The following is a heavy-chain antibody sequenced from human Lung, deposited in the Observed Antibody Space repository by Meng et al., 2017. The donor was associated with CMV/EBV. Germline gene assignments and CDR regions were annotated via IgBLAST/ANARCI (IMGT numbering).Heavy chain of an antibody. CDR1: GYPFSTHS. V-gene: IGHV1-18*04. CDR3: VRGEGKDYFDY. CDR2: IRTFNGDS. Sequence: SVXVSCKTSGYPFSTHSVIWVRQAPGRGLAWMAWIRTFNGDSTYAQNFEGRVTVTTDTSTNTAYLELRGLTTDDTATYYCVRGEGKDYFDYWGQGTLVTVAS. J-gene: IGHJ4*02.